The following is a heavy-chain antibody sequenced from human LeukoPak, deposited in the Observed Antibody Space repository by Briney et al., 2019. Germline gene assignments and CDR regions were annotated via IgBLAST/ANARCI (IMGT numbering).Heavy chain of an antibody. CDR1: GFTFSSYW. D-gene: IGHD3-22*01. CDR2: IKQDGSEK. V-gene: IGHV3-7*01. Sequence: GGSLRLSCAASGFTFSSYWMSWVRQAPGKGLEWVANIKQDGSEKYYVDSVKGRFTISRDDAKNSLYLQMNSLRAEDTAVYYCASGGNYYDSSGFDYWGQGTLVTVSS. CDR3: ASGGNYYDSSGFDY. J-gene: IGHJ4*02.